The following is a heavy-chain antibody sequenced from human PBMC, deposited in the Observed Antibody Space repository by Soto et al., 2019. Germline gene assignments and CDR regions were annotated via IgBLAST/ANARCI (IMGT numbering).Heavy chain of an antibody. V-gene: IGHV3-48*03. J-gene: IGHJ6*02. CDR1: GFTFSSYE. CDR2: IGTSGKTI. CDR3: ARDPATCRGTVDYGAYV. Sequence: GGSLRLSCAVSGFTFSSYEMNWVRQAPGKGLEWVSYIGTSGKTIYYADSVRGRFTISRDNAKNSLYLQMHSLRAEDTAVYFWARDPATCRGTVDYGAYVRCRRTTVTLSS. D-gene: IGHD2-8*02.